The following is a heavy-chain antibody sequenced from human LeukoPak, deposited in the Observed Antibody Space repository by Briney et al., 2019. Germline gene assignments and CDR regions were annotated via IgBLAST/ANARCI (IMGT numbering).Heavy chain of an antibody. CDR2: IWYDGSNK. D-gene: IGHD3-22*01. CDR1: GFTFSSYG. J-gene: IGHJ3*02. V-gene: IGHV3-33*01. Sequence: PGGSLRLSCAASGFTFSSYGMHWVRQAPGKGLEWVAVIWYDGSNKYYADSVKGRFTISRDNSKNTLYLQMNSLRAEDTAAYYCARGGDDYYDSSGYYNAFDIWGQGTMVTVSS. CDR3: ARGGDDYYDSSGYYNAFDI.